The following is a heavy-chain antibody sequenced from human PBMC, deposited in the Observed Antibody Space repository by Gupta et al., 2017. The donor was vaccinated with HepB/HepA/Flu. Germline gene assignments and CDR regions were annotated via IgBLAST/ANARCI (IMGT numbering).Heavy chain of an antibody. CDR1: GFTFSTYG. CDR3: AKDFGLYWYFDL. CDR2: MTSDGSDK. Sequence: QVQLVESGGGVVQPGWSLRLSCAGPGFTFSTYGMHWVRQAPGKGREWLAVMTSDGSDKYYADSVKGRFTISRDNSENTLYMQMNSLRVEDTAVYYCAKDFGLYWYFDLWGRGTLVTVSS. V-gene: IGHV3-30*18. J-gene: IGHJ2*01. D-gene: IGHD3-3*01.